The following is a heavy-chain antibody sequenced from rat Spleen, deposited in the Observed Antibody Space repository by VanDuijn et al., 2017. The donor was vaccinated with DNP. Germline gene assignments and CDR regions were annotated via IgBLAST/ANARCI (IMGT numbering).Heavy chain of an antibody. CDR2: ITNAGGTT. CDR3: TRGTVAAISRFAY. V-gene: IGHV5-31*01. CDR1: GFIFSNYW. Sequence: EVQLVESGGGPVQPGRSLKLSCVASGFIFSNYWMTWIRQAPGKGLEWVASITNAGGTTYYPDSVKGRFTISRDNAKSTLYLQMNSLRSEDTANYYCTRGTVAAISRFAYWGQGTLVTVSS. J-gene: IGHJ3*01. D-gene: IGHD1-2*01.